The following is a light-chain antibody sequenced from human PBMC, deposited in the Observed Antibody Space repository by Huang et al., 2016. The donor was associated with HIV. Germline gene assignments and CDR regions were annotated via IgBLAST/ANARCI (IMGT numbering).Light chain of an antibody. Sequence: AIQMTQSPSSLSASPGDRITMACRASQDISTFLAWDQQKPGRPPKLLIHTASLLQSGVPSRFNATGSGTDFTLTVTFLQSEDFASYYCQQYYSHSTFGPGTKV. CDR2: TAS. V-gene: IGKV1-8*01. J-gene: IGKJ3*01. CDR3: QQYYSHST. CDR1: QDISTF.